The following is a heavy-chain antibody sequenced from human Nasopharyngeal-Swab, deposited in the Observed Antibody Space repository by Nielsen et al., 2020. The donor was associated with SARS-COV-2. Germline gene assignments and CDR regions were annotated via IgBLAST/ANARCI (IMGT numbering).Heavy chain of an antibody. V-gene: IGHV4-38-2*01. Sequence: SETLSLTCSVSGYSISSGYYWAWIRQSPEKGLEWVATVYQSGETYYNPSLRSQVTISVDTSKSQFSLKLSSVTAADTAIYYCAVGYCSSSNCYREYFQHWGQGTLVTVSS. CDR3: AVGYCSSSNCYREYFQH. CDR1: GYSISSGYY. D-gene: IGHD2-2*01. CDR2: VYQSGET. J-gene: IGHJ1*01.